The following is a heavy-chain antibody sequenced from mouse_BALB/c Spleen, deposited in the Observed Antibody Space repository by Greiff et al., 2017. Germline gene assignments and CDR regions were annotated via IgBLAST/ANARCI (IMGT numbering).Heavy chain of an antibody. V-gene: IGHV2-9*02. Sequence: VKLMESGPGLVAPSQSLSITCTVSGFSLTSYGVHWVRQPPGKGLEWLGVIWAGGSTNYNSALMSRLSISKDNSKSQVFLKMNSLQTDDTAMYYCARVPYYGNWFAYWGQGTLVTVSA. CDR3: ARVPYYGNWFAY. J-gene: IGHJ3*01. D-gene: IGHD2-10*01. CDR1: GFSLTSYG. CDR2: IWAGGST.